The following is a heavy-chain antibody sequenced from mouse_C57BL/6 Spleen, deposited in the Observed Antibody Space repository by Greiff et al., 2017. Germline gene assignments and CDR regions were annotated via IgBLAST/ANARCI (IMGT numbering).Heavy chain of an antibody. D-gene: IGHD1-1*01. Sequence: EVMLVESGGGLVQPGGSLKLSCAASGFTFSDYGMAWVRQAPRKGPEWVAFISNLAYSIYYADTVKGRFTISREDAKNTLYMEMRSMMSEDTAMYDWSRDYCNDDYAMDYWGQGTSVTVSS. CDR3: SRDYCNDDYAMDY. V-gene: IGHV5-15*01. J-gene: IGHJ4*01. CDR2: ISNLAYSI. CDR1: GFTFSDYG.